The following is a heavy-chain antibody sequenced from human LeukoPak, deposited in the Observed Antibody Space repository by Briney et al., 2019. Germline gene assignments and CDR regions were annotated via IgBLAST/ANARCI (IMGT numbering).Heavy chain of an antibody. J-gene: IGHJ5*02. D-gene: IGHD3-22*01. CDR3: ARDNYDSSGYYSNWFDP. CDR2: INPNSGGT. CDR1: GYTFTGYY. Sequence: ASVKVSCKASGYTFTGYYMHWVRQAPGQGLERMGWINPNSGGTNYAQKFQGRVTMTRDTSISTAYMELSRLRSDDTAVYYCARDNYDSSGYYSNWFDPWGQGTLVTVSS. V-gene: IGHV1-2*02.